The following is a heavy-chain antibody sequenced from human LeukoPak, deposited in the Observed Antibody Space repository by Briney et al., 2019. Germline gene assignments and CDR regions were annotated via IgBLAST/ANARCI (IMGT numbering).Heavy chain of an antibody. J-gene: IGHJ6*02. V-gene: IGHV4-61*02. CDR2: VHTGGSA. Sequence: SETLSLTCTVSAASISSGAYYWSWIRQPAGKGLEWIGRVHTGGSANYSSSVWSRVTITLDTSQNQFSLRLTSVTAADTAIYYCARSLPYCSSSSCYSYGMDVWGQGTTVTVSS. CDR3: ARSLPYCSSSSCYSYGMDV. CDR1: AASISSGAYY. D-gene: IGHD2-2*01.